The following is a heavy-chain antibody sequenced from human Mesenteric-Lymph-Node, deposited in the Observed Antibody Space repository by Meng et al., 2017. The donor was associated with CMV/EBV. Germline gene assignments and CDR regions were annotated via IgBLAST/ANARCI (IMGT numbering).Heavy chain of an antibody. D-gene: IGHD3-22*01. CDR1: GFTFSSYA. J-gene: IGHJ4*02. Sequence: GGSLRLSCAASGFTFSSYAMHWVRQAPGKGLEWVAIISYDGSNKYYADSVKGRFTISRDNSKNTLYLQMNSLRAEDTAVYYCAKDQEGGYYYPDYWGQGTPVTVSS. V-gene: IGHV3-30-3*01. CDR3: AKDQEGGYYYPDY. CDR2: ISYDGSNK.